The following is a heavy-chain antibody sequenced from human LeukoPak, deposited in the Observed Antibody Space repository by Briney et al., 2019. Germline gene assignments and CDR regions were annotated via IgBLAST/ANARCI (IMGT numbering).Heavy chain of an antibody. CDR2: IYYSGST. Sequence: PSETLSLTCTVSGGSISSYYWSWIRQPPGKGLEWIGYIYYSGSTNYNPSLKSRVTISVDTSKNQFSLKLSSVTAADTAVYYCARTTVTSSGRAFDIWGQGTMVTVSS. CDR3: ARTTVTSSGRAFDI. CDR1: GGSISSYY. V-gene: IGHV4-59*08. J-gene: IGHJ3*02. D-gene: IGHD4-17*01.